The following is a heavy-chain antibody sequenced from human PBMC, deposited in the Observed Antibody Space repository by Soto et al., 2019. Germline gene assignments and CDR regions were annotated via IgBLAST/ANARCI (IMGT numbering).Heavy chain of an antibody. J-gene: IGHJ4*02. CDR1: GFTFSSHW. CDR2: IKEDGSEK. Sequence: EVQLVESGGDLVQPGGSLRLSCATSGFTFSSHWMSWVRQAPGKGLEWVANIKEDGSEKYYVDSVKGRFTISRDNAKNSLYLQMNSLRVEDTAVYYCAKAVRWGQGILVTVSS. V-gene: IGHV3-7*05. CDR3: AKAVR.